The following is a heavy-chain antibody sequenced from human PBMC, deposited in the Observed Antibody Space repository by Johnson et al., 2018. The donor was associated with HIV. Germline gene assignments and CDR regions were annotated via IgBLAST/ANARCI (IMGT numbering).Heavy chain of an antibody. Sequence: QVQLVESGGGVVQPGGSLRLSCAASGFTFSNYGMHWVRQGPGKGLEWVAFIRHDGNNKYYGDSVKGRFTISRYNSKNSMYLQMNSLRAEDTALYYCAKGGYSGSYFGFDIWGQGTLVTVSS. J-gene: IGHJ3*02. V-gene: IGHV3-30*02. CDR3: AKGGYSGSYFGFDI. CDR2: IRHDGNNK. CDR1: GFTFSNYG. D-gene: IGHD1-26*01.